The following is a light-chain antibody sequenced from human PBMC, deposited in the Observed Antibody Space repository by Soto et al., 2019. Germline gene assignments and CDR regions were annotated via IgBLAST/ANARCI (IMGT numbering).Light chain of an antibody. V-gene: IGKV1-5*03. Sequence: DIQMTQSPSTLSASVGDRVTITCRASQNIGAWLAWYQQKPGQGPKLLIYRASNLESGVPSRFSCSGSGTQFTLAISSLQPDDFATYYCQQYNSYSHVYTFGQGTKLEIK. CDR1: QNIGAW. CDR2: RAS. CDR3: QQYNSYSHVYT. J-gene: IGKJ2*01.